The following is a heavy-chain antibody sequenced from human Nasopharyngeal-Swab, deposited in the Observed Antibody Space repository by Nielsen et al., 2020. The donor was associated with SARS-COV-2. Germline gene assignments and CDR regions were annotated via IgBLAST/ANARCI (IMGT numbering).Heavy chain of an antibody. CDR3: ARGAGYYYYYYMDV. D-gene: IGHD6-19*01. V-gene: IGHV4-38-2*01. CDR2: IYHSGST. CDR1: GGSFSGYY. Sequence: SETLSLTCAVYGGSFSGYYWGWIRQPPGKGLEWIGSIYHSGSTYYNPSLKSRVTISVDTSKNQFSLKLSSVTAADTAVYYCARGAGYYYYYYMDVWGKGTTVTVSS. J-gene: IGHJ6*03.